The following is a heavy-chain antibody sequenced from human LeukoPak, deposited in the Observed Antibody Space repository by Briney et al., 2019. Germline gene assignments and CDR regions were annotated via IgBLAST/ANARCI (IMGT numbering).Heavy chain of an antibody. Sequence: GESLKISCEGSGYSFATYWIGWVRQMPGKGLEWMGIIYPGDSDTIYSPSFQGQVTISADKSLSTAYLQWTSLKASDTAMYYCARPNLVQGIINRFDYWGQGTLVTVSS. D-gene: IGHD3-10*01. CDR1: GYSFATYW. V-gene: IGHV5-51*01. CDR2: IYPGDSDT. CDR3: ARPNLVQGIINRFDY. J-gene: IGHJ4*02.